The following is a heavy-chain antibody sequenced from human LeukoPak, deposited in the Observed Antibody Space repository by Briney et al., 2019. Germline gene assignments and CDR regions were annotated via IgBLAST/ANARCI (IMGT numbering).Heavy chain of an antibody. Sequence: SETLSLTCTVSGGSISGYYWTWIRQLPGKGLEWIGSIYNSGITNYNPYLKSRVTVSVDTSKNQFSLRLTSVTAADTAVYYCARSVPSLDYLFDSWGHGTLVTVSS. J-gene: IGHJ5*01. CDR2: IYNSGIT. CDR3: ARSVPSLDYLFDS. V-gene: IGHV4-59*08. D-gene: IGHD4-11*01. CDR1: GGSISGYY.